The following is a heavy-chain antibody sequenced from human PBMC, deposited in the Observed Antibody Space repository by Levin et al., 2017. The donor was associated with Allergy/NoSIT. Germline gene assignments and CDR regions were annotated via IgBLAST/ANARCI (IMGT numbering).Heavy chain of an antibody. D-gene: IGHD4-17*01. V-gene: IGHV3-48*01. CDR3: ARDIPYGDYVWYFDL. CDR2: ISSSCSTI. J-gene: IGHJ2*01. CDR1: GFSFSSYS. Sequence: SCAASGFSFSSYSMNWVRQAPGKGLEWVSYISSSCSTIYYADSVKGRVTISRDNAKNSLYLQMNSLRAEDTAVYYCARDIPYGDYVWYFDLWGRGTLVTVSS.